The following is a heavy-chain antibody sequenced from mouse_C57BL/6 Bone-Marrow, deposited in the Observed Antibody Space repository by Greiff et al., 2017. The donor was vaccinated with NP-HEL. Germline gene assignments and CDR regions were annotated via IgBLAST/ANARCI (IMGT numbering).Heavy chain of an antibody. D-gene: IGHD4-1*01. J-gene: IGHJ2*01. CDR1: GYTFTSYT. CDR2: INPSSGYT. V-gene: IGHV1-4*01. Sequence: QVQLQQSGAELARPGASVKMSCKASGYTFTSYTMHWVKQRPGQGLEWIGYINPSSGYTKYNQKFKDKATLTADKSSSTAYMQLSSLTSEDSAVYYCARFWDIAKGYWGQGTTLTVSS. CDR3: ARFWDIAKGY.